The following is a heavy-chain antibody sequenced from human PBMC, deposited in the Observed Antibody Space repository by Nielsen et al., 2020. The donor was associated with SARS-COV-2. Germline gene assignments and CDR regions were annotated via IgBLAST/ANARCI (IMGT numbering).Heavy chain of an antibody. CDR2: IKPDGSEK. D-gene: IGHD3-9*01. Sequence: GESLKISCAASGFTFSSYWMSWVRQAPGKGLEWVANIKPDGSEKYYVDSVKGRLTISRDNAKNSLYLQMNSLRAEDTAVYYCAKSPIYYDILIGYAPYYGMDVWGQGTTVTVSS. CDR3: AKSPIYYDILIGYAPYYGMDV. CDR1: GFTFSSYW. J-gene: IGHJ6*02. V-gene: IGHV3-7*03.